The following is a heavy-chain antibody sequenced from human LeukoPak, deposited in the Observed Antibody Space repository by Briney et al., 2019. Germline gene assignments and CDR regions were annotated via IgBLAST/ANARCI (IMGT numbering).Heavy chain of an antibody. J-gene: IGHJ4*02. V-gene: IGHV3-23*01. CDR2: ISGDGVSP. D-gene: IGHD2-21*02. Sequence: GGSLRLSCAASGFTFNNYALTWVRQTPGKGLECVSAISGDGVSPYYADSVKGRFTISRDNSKSTLYLQMNSLGAEDTAVYYCAKDPRYCGGDCSKRYYFDYWGQGTLVTVSS. CDR1: GFTFNNYA. CDR3: AKDPRYCGGDCSKRYYFDY.